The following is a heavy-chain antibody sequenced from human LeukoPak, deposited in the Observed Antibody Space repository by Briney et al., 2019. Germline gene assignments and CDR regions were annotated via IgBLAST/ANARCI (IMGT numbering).Heavy chain of an antibody. V-gene: IGHV3-49*04. Sequence: GGSLRLSCTASGFTFGDYAMSWVRQAPGKGLEWVGFIRSKAYGGATEYAASVKGRFTISRDDSKSIAYLQMNSLKTEDTAVYYCTREEGSGWYPPFFDYWGQGTLVTVSS. CDR3: TREEGSGWYPPFFDY. CDR2: IRSKAYGGAT. D-gene: IGHD6-19*01. J-gene: IGHJ4*02. CDR1: GFTFGDYA.